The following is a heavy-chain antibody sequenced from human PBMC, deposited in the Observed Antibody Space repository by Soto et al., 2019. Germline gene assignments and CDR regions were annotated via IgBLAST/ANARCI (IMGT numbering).Heavy chain of an antibody. J-gene: IGHJ5*02. CDR1: GDSISGSS. CDR3: ARGSGWYYH. Sequence: QVQLQESGPGLVKPSETLSLTCTVSGDSISGSSWSWIRQPPGKGLEWIAYMYFSGSTNYNPSLKSRVTISVDTSKNQFSLKLTSVTVADTAVYYCARGSGWYYHWGQGTLVTVSS. D-gene: IGHD6-19*01. CDR2: MYFSGST. V-gene: IGHV4-59*01.